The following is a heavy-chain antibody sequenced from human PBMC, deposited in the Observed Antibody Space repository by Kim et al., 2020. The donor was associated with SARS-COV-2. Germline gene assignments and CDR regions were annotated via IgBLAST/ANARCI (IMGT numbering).Heavy chain of an antibody. J-gene: IGHJ4*02. CDR3: ARRSSAAAPDFDY. D-gene: IGHD2-2*01. Sequence: YNPALKSRVTIAVDTSKNQFSLKLSSVTAADTAVYYCARRSSAAAPDFDYWGQGTLVTVSS. V-gene: IGHV4-59*08.